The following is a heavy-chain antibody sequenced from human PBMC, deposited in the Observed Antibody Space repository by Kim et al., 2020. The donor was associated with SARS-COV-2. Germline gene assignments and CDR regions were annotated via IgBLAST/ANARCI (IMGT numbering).Heavy chain of an antibody. CDR2: IKQDGSEK. V-gene: IGHV3-7*01. CDR3: ARDLRGLLMGQLDTYNWFDP. D-gene: IGHD3-22*01. CDR1: GFTFSSYW. Sequence: GGSLRLSCAASGFTFSSYWMSWVRQAPGKGLEWVANIKQDGSEKYYVDSVKGRFTISRDNAKNSLYLQMNSLRAEDTAVYYCARDLRGLLMGQLDTYNWFDPWGQGTLVTVSS. J-gene: IGHJ5*02.